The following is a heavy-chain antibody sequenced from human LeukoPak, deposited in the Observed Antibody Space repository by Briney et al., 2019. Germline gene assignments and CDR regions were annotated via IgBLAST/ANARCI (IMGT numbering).Heavy chain of an antibody. CDR1: GGSISSYY. CDR3: AGRFDFWSGYG. CDR2: IYYSGST. D-gene: IGHD3-3*01. J-gene: IGHJ4*02. V-gene: IGHV4-59*12. Sequence: PSETLSLTCTVSGGSISSYYWSWIRQPPGKGLEWIGYIYYSGSTNYNPSLKSRVTISVDTSKNQFSLKLSSVTAADTAVYYCAGRFDFWSGYGWGQGTLVTVSS.